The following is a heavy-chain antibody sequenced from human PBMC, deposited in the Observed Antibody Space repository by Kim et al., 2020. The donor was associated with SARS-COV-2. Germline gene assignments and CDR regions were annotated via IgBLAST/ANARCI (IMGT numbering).Heavy chain of an antibody. D-gene: IGHD3-10*01. V-gene: IGHV1-69*13. CDR1: GGTFSSYA. J-gene: IGHJ6*02. CDR2: IIPIFGTA. CDR3: AGGYYGSGRQTYYYYYYGMDV. Sequence: SVKVSCKASGGTFSSYAISWVRQAPGQGLEWMGGIIPIFGTANYAQKFQGRVTITADESTSTAYMELSSLRSEDTAVYYCAGGYYGSGRQTYYYYYYGMDVWGQGTTVTVSS.